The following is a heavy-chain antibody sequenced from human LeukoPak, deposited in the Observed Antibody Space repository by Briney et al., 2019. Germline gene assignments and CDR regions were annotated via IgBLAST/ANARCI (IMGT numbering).Heavy chain of an antibody. V-gene: IGHV4-39*07. J-gene: IGHJ4*02. Sequence: PSETLSLTCTVSGGSISSSSYYWGWIRQPPGKGLEWIGSIYYSGSTYYNPSLKSRVTISVDTSKNQFSLKLSSVTAADTAVYYCARGGHYGGKFDYWGQGTLVTVSS. CDR1: GGSISSSSYY. CDR2: IYYSGST. D-gene: IGHD3-10*01. CDR3: ARGGHYGGKFDY.